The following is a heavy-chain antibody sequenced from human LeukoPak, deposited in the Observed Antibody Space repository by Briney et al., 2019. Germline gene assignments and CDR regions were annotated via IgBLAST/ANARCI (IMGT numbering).Heavy chain of an antibody. V-gene: IGHV1-69*05. D-gene: IGHD1-26*01. Sequence: SVRVSCKASGGTFSSYAISWVRQAPGQGLEWMGGIIPIFGTANYAQKFQGRVTMTRDTSTRTVYMELSSLRSEDTAVYYCASSRGVGAFYDFDYWGQGTLVTVSS. CDR3: ASSRGVGAFYDFDY. CDR1: GGTFSSYA. J-gene: IGHJ4*02. CDR2: IIPIFGTA.